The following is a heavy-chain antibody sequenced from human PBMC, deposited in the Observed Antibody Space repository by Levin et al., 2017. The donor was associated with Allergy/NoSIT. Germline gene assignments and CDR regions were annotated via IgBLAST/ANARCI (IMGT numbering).Heavy chain of an antibody. CDR1: GFTFSDYY. D-gene: IGHD1-1*01. Sequence: PGGSLRLSCAASGFTFSDYYMSWIRQAPGKGLEWVSYISSSSSYTNYADSVKGRFTISRDNAKNSLYLQMNSLRAEDTAVYYCARVNVWNAFDIWGQGTMVTVSS. CDR3: ARVNVWNAFDI. CDR2: ISSSSSYT. V-gene: IGHV3-11*05. J-gene: IGHJ3*02.